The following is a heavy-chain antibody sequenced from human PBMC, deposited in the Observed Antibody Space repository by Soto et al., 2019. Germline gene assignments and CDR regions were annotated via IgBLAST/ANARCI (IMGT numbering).Heavy chain of an antibody. CDR2: IVVGSGNT. D-gene: IGHD2-15*01. V-gene: IGHV1-58*01. Sequence: QMQLVQSGPEVKPGTSVKVSCKASGFTFTSSAVQWVRQARGQRLEWIGWIVVGSGNTNYAQKFQERVTITRDMSTSTAYMELSSLRSEDTAVYYCAAVGYCSGGSCYSPSIYYYYGMDVWGQGTTVTVSS. J-gene: IGHJ6*02. CDR3: AAVGYCSGGSCYSPSIYYYYGMDV. CDR1: GFTFTSSA.